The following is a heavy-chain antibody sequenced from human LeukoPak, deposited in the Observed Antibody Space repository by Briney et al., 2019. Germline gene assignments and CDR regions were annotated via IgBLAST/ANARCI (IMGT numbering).Heavy chain of an antibody. CDR1: GFTFSNYA. D-gene: IGHD3-3*01. Sequence: GGSLRLSCAASGFTFSNYAMSWVRQAPGKGLVWVSSITGGGISTYYADSVKGRFTISRDNSKNTLYLQMNSLRAEDTAVYYCTKHPRSDFWSGCLTGAFDFWGQGTLVTVSS. CDR2: ITGGGIST. V-gene: IGHV3-23*01. CDR3: TKHPRSDFWSGCLTGAFDF. J-gene: IGHJ4*02.